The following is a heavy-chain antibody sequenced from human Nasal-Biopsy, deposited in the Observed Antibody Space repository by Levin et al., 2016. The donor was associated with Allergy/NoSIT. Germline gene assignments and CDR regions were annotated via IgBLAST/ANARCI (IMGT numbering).Heavy chain of an antibody. CDR1: GFTFSSYD. V-gene: IGHV3-23*01. D-gene: IGHD4-11*01. CDR3: AKGKPDYTSRIIPNWFDP. Sequence: GESLKISCAASGFTFSSYDMSWVRQAPGKGLEWVSTISDSVRNTYYADSVNGRFTISRDNSKNTLYLQMNSLRAEDTAVYYCAKGKPDYTSRIIPNWFDPWGRGTLVTVSS. CDR2: ISDSVRNT. J-gene: IGHJ5*02.